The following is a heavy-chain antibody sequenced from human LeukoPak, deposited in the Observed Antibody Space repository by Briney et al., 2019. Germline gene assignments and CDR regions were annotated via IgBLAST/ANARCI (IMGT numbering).Heavy chain of an antibody. CDR3: ARDRSQRAYSYGPDGE. D-gene: IGHD5-18*01. CDR1: GFTFSSYA. Sequence: PGGSLRLSCAASGFTFSSYAMHWVRQAPGKGLEWAAVISYDGSNKFYADSVKGRFTISRDYSKNTLFLQMNSLRAEDTAVYYCARDRSQRAYSYGPDGEWGQGTLVTVSS. CDR2: ISYDGSNK. V-gene: IGHV3-30*01. J-gene: IGHJ4*02.